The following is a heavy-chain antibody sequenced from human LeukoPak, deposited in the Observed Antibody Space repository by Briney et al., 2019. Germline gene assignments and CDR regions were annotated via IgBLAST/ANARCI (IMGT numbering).Heavy chain of an antibody. CDR2: INAGNGNT. Sequence: EASVKVSCKASGYTFTSYAMHWVRQAPGQRLEWMGWINAGNGNTKYSQKFQGRVTITRDTSASTAYMELSSLRSEDTAVYYCARDGARGDIVVVPAINWFDPWGRGTLVTVSS. J-gene: IGHJ5*02. CDR1: GYTFTSYA. D-gene: IGHD2-2*01. CDR3: ARDGARGDIVVVPAINWFDP. V-gene: IGHV1-3*01.